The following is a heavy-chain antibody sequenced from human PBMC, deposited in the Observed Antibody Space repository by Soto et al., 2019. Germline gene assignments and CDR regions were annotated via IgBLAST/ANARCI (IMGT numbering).Heavy chain of an antibody. D-gene: IGHD3-3*01. V-gene: IGHV3-66*04. CDR3: ARPRIYDFWSGNHHGHFDY. Sequence: GGSLRLSCAASGFTVSNNYMSWVRQAPGKGLEWVSVIYSGGSTYYADSVKGRFTISRDNSRNTLYLQMNSLRAEDTAVYYCARPRIYDFWSGNHHGHFDYWGQGTLVTVSS. J-gene: IGHJ4*02. CDR1: GFTVSNNY. CDR2: IYSGGST.